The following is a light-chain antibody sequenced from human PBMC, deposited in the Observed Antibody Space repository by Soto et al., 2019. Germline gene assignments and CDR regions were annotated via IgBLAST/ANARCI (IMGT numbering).Light chain of an antibody. V-gene: IGKV3-15*01. CDR3: QQYNNWPRE. J-gene: IGKJ1*01. Sequence: EIVMTQSPATLSVSPGERATLSCRASQSVSSNLAWYQQKPGQAPRLLIYGASTRATGIPAMFSGSGSGTEFTLTISSLQSEDFAVYYCQQYNNWPREFGQGTKVEIK. CDR1: QSVSSN. CDR2: GAS.